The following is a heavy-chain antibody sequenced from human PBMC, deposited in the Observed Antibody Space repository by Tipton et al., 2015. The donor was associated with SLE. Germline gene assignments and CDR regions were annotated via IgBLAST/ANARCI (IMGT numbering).Heavy chain of an antibody. V-gene: IGHV4-59*01. Sequence: TLSLTCTVSGGSINNYYWSWIRQPPGKGLEWIAYIYYSGSTNCNPSLKSRVTMSVDMSKNQLSLKLNSVTAADTAVYYCARGNTVFGVAYIWGQGTMVTVSS. D-gene: IGHD3-3*01. CDR1: GGSINNYY. CDR3: ARGNTVFGVAYI. J-gene: IGHJ3*02. CDR2: IYYSGST.